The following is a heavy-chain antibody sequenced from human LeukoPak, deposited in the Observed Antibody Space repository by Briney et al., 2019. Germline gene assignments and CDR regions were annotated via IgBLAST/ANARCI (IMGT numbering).Heavy chain of an antibody. Sequence: PGGSLRLSCAASGFTFSSYAMSWVRQAPGKGLEWVSTITADSTYYADSVKGRFTISRDNSKNTLYLQMNSLRAEDTAVYYCAKGGTGYCSSTSCLYFFDYWGQGTLVTVSS. CDR3: AKGGTGYCSSTSCLYFFDY. V-gene: IGHV3-23*01. CDR2: ITADST. J-gene: IGHJ4*02. CDR1: GFTFSSYA. D-gene: IGHD2-2*01.